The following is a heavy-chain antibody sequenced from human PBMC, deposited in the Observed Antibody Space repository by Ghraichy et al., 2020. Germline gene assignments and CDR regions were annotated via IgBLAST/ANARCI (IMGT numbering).Heavy chain of an antibody. CDR1: GYSFTAYS. J-gene: IGHJ1*01. Sequence: ASVKVACKASGYSFTAYSVTWVRQAPGQGLEWMGWIGTSRGNTKYAQKYQGRVTMTTDASTSTVYIELRSLRSDDTALYYCAREIRTDCGGDCSHWGQGTLVTVSS. V-gene: IGHV1-18*01. D-gene: IGHD2-21*02. CDR2: IGTSRGNT. CDR3: AREIRTDCGGDCSH.